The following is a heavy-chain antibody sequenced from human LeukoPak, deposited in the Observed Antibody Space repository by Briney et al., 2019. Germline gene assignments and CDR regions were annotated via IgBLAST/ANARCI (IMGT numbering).Heavy chain of an antibody. CDR1: GFTFSSYW. D-gene: IGHD5-18*01. J-gene: IGHJ4*02. CDR3: ARGGGYSYGYPDY. V-gene: IGHV3-74*01. CDR2: INSDGSST. Sequence: GGSLRLSCAASGFTFSSYWMHWVRQAPGKGLVWVSRINSDGSSTSYADSVKGRFTISRGNAKNTLYLQMNSLRAEDTAVYYCARGGGYSYGYPDYWGQGTLVTVSS.